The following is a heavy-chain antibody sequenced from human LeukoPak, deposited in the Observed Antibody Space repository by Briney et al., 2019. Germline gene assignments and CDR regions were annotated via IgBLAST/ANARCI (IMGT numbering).Heavy chain of an antibody. V-gene: IGHV1-18*01. CDR3: ARGPPYCSSTSCSRYNWFDP. J-gene: IGHJ5*02. D-gene: IGHD2-2*01. CDR1: GYTFTSYG. Sequence: ASVKVSCKASGYTFTSYGISWVRQAPGQGLEWMGWISAYNGNTNYAQKLQGRVTMTTDTSTSTAYMELSRLRSDDTAVYYCARGPPYCSSTSCSRYNWFDPWGQGTLVTVSS. CDR2: ISAYNGNT.